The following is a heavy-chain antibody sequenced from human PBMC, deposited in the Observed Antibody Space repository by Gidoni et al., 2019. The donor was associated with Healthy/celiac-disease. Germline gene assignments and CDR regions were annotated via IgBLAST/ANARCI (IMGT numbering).Heavy chain of an antibody. D-gene: IGHD3-16*01. V-gene: IGHV3-15*01. J-gene: IGHJ4*02. Sequence: EVQLVESGGGWVTPGGLLRLSCAVSGFTSSNALMSWVRQAPGKVLEWVGRIKSKTDGGTTDYAAPVKGRFTISRDDSKNTLYLQMNSLKTEDTAVYYCTTAHGGYWGQGTLVTVSS. CDR3: TTAHGGY. CDR2: IKSKTDGGTT. CDR1: GFTSSNAL.